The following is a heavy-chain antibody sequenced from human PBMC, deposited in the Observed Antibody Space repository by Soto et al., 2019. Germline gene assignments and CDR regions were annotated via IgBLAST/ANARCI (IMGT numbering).Heavy chain of an antibody. Sequence: QDQLVQSGAEVKKPGSSVKVSCKASGGTFSSHTFSWVRQAPGQGLEWMGRIIPALGTATYAQKFQGRVTITADESATSVYMELNSSRSEDTAVYYCARPDFGEYWYFDLWGRGTLVTVS. CDR3: ARPDFGEYWYFDL. V-gene: IGHV1-69*08. CDR2: IIPALGTA. CDR1: GGTFSSHT. J-gene: IGHJ2*01. D-gene: IGHD4-17*01.